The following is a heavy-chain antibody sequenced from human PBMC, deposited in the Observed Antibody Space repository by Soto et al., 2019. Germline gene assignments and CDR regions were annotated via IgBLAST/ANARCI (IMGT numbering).Heavy chain of an antibody. CDR1: GYSFTSYW. CDR2: IDPSDSYT. CDR3: ASYDYVWDGMDV. J-gene: IGHJ6*02. Sequence: PGESLKISCKGSGYSFTSYWISWVRQMPGKGLEWMGRIDPSDSYTNYSQSFQGHVTISADKSISTAYLQWSSLKASDTAMYYCASYDYVWDGMDVWGQGTTVTVSS. V-gene: IGHV5-10-1*01. D-gene: IGHD3-16*01.